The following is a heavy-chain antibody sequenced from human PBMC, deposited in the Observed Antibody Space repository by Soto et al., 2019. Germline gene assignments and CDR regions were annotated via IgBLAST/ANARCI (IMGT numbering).Heavy chain of an antibody. Sequence: SETLSLTCTVSGGSISSYYWSWIRQPPGKGLEWIGYIYYSGSTNYNPSLKSRVTISVDTSKNQFSLKLSSVTAADTAVYYCARDGLNYDFWTPGNYMDVWGKGNTVTVSS. D-gene: IGHD3-3*01. CDR2: IYYSGST. J-gene: IGHJ6*03. CDR3: ARDGLNYDFWTPGNYMDV. V-gene: IGHV4-59*01. CDR1: GGSISSYY.